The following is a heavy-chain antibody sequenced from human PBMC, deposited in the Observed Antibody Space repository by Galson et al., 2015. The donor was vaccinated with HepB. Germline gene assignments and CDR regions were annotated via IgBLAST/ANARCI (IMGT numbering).Heavy chain of an antibody. CDR3: ANEYCGGDCYARY. D-gene: IGHD2-21*02. Sequence: SLRLSCAASGFTFSSYAMSWVRQAPGKGLEWVSAISGSRGSTYYADSVKGRFTISRDNSKNTLYLQMNSLRAEDTAVYYCANEYCGGDCYARYWGQGTLVTVSS. CDR1: GFTFSSYA. J-gene: IGHJ4*02. CDR2: ISGSRGST. V-gene: IGHV3-23*01.